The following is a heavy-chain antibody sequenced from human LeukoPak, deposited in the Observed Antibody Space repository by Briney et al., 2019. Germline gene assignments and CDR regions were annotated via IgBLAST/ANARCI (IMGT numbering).Heavy chain of an antibody. CDR1: GFTSDDYA. D-gene: IGHD3-3*01. CDR2: ISWKIANI. J-gene: IGHJ1*01. CDR3: AKDSVSFGVVITRGYFQH. V-gene: IGHV3-9*02. Sequence: GRSLRLSCAPSGFTSDDYAMQWVRQAPGKSLGWVSGISWKIANIGYADSVKGRFTISRDNAKNSLYLQMNSLRVEDTGLYYCAKDSVSFGVVITRGYFQHWGQGTLVTVSS.